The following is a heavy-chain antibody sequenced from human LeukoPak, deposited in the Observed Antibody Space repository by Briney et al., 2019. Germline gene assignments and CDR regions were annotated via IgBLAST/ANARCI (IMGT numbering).Heavy chain of an antibody. CDR2: INPSGGST. J-gene: IGHJ5*02. D-gene: IGHD3-10*01. Sequence: ASVKVSCKASGYTFTSYYMHWVRQAPGQGLEWMGIINPSGGSTSYAQKFQGRVTMTEDTSTDTAYMELSSLRSEDTAVYYCATSMVRGGDWFDPWGQGTLVTVSS. CDR3: ATSMVRGGDWFDP. CDR1: GYTFTSYY. V-gene: IGHV1-46*01.